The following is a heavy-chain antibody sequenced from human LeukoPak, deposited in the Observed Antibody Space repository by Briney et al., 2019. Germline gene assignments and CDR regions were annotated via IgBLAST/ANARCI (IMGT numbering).Heavy chain of an antibody. V-gene: IGHV4-59*01. Sequence: SETLSPTCTVSGGSISSYYWSWIRQPPGKGLEWIGYIYYSGSTNYNPSLKSRVTISVDTSKNQFSLKLSSVTAADTAVYYCARSDYGGKLFDYWGQGTLVTVSS. J-gene: IGHJ4*02. D-gene: IGHD4-23*01. CDR3: ARSDYGGKLFDY. CDR1: GGSISSYY. CDR2: IYYSGST.